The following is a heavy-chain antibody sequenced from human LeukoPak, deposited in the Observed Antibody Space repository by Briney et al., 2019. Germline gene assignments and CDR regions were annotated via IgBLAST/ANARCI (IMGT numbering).Heavy chain of an antibody. V-gene: IGHV3-21*01. Sequence: PGGSLRLSCAASGFTFSSYSMNWVRQAPGKGLEWVSSISSSSSYIYYADSVKGRFTISRDNAKNSLYLQMNSLRAEDTAVYYCARGIVGATRAGGFAFDIWGQGTMVTVSS. CDR1: GFTFSSYS. CDR2: ISSSSSYI. J-gene: IGHJ3*02. CDR3: ARGIVGATRAGGFAFDI. D-gene: IGHD1-26*01.